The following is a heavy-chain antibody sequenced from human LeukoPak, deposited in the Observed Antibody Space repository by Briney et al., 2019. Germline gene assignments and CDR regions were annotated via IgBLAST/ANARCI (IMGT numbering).Heavy chain of an antibody. CDR3: ARELVAPRPHNDYYFYMDV. CDR1: GAAINSGSYY. J-gene: IGHJ6*03. D-gene: IGHD5-12*01. Sequence: SETLSLTCAVSGAAINSGSYYWTWIRQPAGKGLVWIGRILTTGSTNYNPSLKSRVTISLDTSKKHFSLNLTSVTAADTAVYYCARELVAPRPHNDYYFYMDVWGKGTTVTVSS. V-gene: IGHV4-61*02. CDR2: ILTTGST.